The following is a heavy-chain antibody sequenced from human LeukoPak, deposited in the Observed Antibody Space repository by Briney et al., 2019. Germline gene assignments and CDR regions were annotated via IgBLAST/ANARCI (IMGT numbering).Heavy chain of an antibody. Sequence: GESLKLSCKGSGYSFTSYWIGWARQMPGKGLEWMGIIYPGDSDTRYSPSFQGQVTISADKSISTAYLQWSSLKASDTAMYYCARRIVVVVAATDWFDPWGQGTLVTVSS. CDR3: ARRIVVVVAATDWFDP. CDR2: IYPGDSDT. D-gene: IGHD2-15*01. J-gene: IGHJ5*02. V-gene: IGHV5-51*01. CDR1: GYSFTSYW.